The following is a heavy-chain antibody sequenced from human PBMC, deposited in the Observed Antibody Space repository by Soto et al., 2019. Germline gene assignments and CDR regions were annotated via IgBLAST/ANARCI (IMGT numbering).Heavy chain of an antibody. CDR1: GGSVSSGSYY. CDR3: ARGQAWGQLLYEHYYFDY. V-gene: IGHV4-61*01. D-gene: IGHD2-2*02. J-gene: IGHJ4*02. Sequence: KASETLSLTCTVSGGSVSSGSYYWSWIRQPPGKGLEWIGYIYYSGSTNYNPSLKSRVTISVDTSKNQFSLKLSSVTAADTAVYYCARGQAWGQLLYEHYYFDYWGQGTLVTVSS. CDR2: IYYSGST.